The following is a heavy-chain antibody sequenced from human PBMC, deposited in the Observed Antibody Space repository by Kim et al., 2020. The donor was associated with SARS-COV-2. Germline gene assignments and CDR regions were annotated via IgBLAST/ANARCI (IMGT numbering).Heavy chain of an antibody. D-gene: IGHD2-15*01. J-gene: IGHJ2*01. Sequence: EYAKSLQGRISINADTSKRQLSLQRNSVYPEDTALYYCARDGSPSIGYVDLWGRGTLVTVSS. V-gene: IGHV6-1*01. CDR3: ARDGSPSIGYVDL.